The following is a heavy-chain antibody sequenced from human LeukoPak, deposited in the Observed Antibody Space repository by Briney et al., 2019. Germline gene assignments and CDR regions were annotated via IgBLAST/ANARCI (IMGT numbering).Heavy chain of an antibody. V-gene: IGHV4-31*03. CDR1: GGSISSGGYY. CDR2: IYYSGST. D-gene: IGHD6-6*01. J-gene: IGHJ4*02. Sequence: SETLSLTCTVSGGSISSGGYYWSWIRQHPGKGLEWIGYIYYSGSTYYNPSLKSRVTISVDTSKNQFSLKLSSVTAADTAVYYCARGLAARPVPFDYWGQGTLVTVS. CDR3: ARGLAARPVPFDY.